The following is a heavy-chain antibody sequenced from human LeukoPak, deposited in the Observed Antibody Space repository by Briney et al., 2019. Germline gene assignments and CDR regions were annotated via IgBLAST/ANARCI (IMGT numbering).Heavy chain of an antibody. J-gene: IGHJ6*03. V-gene: IGHV1-2*02. D-gene: IGHD5-12*01. CDR2: INPNNGGT. Sequence: GASVKVSCKTSGYTFTGYSMHWVRQAPGQGLEWMGWINPNNGGTNYAQKFQGRVTMTRDTSISTAYMELTRLRSDDTAVYYCARGGTYSGYDPYYYYYMDVWGKGTTVTVSS. CDR3: ARGGTYSGYDPYYYYYMDV. CDR1: GYTFTGYS.